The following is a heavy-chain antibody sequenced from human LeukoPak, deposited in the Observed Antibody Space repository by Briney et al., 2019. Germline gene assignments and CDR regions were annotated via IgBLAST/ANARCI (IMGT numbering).Heavy chain of an antibody. J-gene: IGHJ6*02. CDR1: GFTFSSYA. CDR2: ISYDGSNK. Sequence: EGSLRLSCAASGFTFSSYAMHWVRQAPGKGLEWVAVISYDGSNKYYADSVKGRFTISRDNSKNTLYLQMNSLRAEDTAVYYCARVGVAYYYGMDVWGQGTTVTVSS. D-gene: IGHD2-21*01. V-gene: IGHV3-30-3*01. CDR3: ARVGVAYYYGMDV.